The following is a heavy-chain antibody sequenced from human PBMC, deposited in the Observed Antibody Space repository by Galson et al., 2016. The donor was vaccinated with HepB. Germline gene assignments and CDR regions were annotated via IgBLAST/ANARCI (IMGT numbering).Heavy chain of an antibody. CDR3: ARDQRSSLDY. CDR2: IDSDGSDI. V-gene: IGHV3-74*01. J-gene: IGHJ4*02. CDR1: GFTFSSHW. D-gene: IGHD6-19*01. Sequence: SLRLSCAASGFTFSSHWMHWVRQAPGKGLVWASRIDSDGSDIRYADSVRGRFTISRDNAKNTLYLQMNSLRAEDTAVYYCARDQRSSLDYWGQGTLVTVSS.